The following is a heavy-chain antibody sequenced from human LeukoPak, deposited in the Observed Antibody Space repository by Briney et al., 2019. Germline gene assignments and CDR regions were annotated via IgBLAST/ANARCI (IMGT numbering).Heavy chain of an antibody. V-gene: IGHV1-69*05. CDR3: ARGQTCGGDCYSPFFMDV. D-gene: IGHD2-21*01. CDR2: IIPIFGTA. Sequence: SVKVSCKASGDTFTSYGISWVRQAPGQGLEWMGGIIPIFGTANYAQKFQGRVTITTDESTSTAYMELSSLRSEDTAVYYCARGQTCGGDCYSPFFMDVWGKGTTVTVSS. J-gene: IGHJ6*03. CDR1: GDTFTSYG.